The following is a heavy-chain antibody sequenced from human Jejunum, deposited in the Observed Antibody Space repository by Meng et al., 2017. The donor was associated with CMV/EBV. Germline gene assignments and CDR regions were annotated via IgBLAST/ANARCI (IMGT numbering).Heavy chain of an antibody. V-gene: IGHV4-39*07. CDR2: IYYSGNT. CDR1: GASISNSDYY. D-gene: IGHD6-13*01. CDR3: ARDMGQQLVPVSFDY. Sequence: GASISNSDYYWGWIRQSPGKGLEWIGSIYYSGNTYHNPSFKSRVTISVDTSKNQFSPRLTSVTAADTAVYYCARDMGQQLVPVSFDYWGQGTLVTVSS. J-gene: IGHJ4*02.